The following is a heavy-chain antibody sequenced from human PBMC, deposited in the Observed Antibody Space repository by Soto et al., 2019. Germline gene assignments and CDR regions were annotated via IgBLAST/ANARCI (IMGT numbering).Heavy chain of an antibody. CDR1: GFIFSSYS. Sequence: QMQLVESGGAVVQPGRSLRLSCAASGFIFSSYSMHWVRQAPGKGLEWVGDISYDGTTKDYAEFVKGRFAISRDNSKNPLYLQMNSMRAEDTAMFYCVSLGGFWDLPLDNWGQGTLVTVSS. J-gene: IGHJ4*02. CDR2: ISYDGTTK. D-gene: IGHD5-12*01. CDR3: VSLGGFWDLPLDN. V-gene: IGHV3-30*09.